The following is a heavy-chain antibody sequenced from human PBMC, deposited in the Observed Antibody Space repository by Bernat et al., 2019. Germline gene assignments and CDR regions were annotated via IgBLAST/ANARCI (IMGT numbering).Heavy chain of an antibody. CDR3: ARVLGRYAAIDY. Sequence: QVQLQESGQGLVKPSETLSLTCTVSGGSISSNYWSWIRQPPGKGLEWIGYIYYSGSTNYNPSLKSRATMSVDTSKSQFSLNLTSVTAADTALYYCARVLGRYAAIDYWGQGTLVTVSS. V-gene: IGHV4-59*01. D-gene: IGHD2-2*01. CDR1: GGSISSNY. CDR2: IYYSGST. J-gene: IGHJ4*02.